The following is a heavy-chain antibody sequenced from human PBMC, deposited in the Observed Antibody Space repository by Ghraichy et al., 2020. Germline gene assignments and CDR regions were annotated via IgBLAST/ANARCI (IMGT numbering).Heavy chain of an antibody. CDR2: ISYDGDNK. V-gene: IGHV3-30*04. D-gene: IGHD3-16*02. J-gene: IGHJ4*02. Sequence: GGSLRLSCAASGFTFSTYAMHWVRQAPGKGLEWVAVISYDGDNKYYAESVKGRFTISRDNSKNTLYLQMNSLRAEDTAVYYCARDAGVWGNYRSPHYWGQGTLVTVSS. CDR1: GFTFSTYA. CDR3: ARDAGVWGNYRSPHY.